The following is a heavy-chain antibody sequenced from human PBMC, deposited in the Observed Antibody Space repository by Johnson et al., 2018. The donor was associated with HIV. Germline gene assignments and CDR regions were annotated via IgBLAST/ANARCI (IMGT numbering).Heavy chain of an antibody. D-gene: IGHD6-13*01. V-gene: IGHV3-25*04. CDR3: ARARDCSSSRDAFDI. CDR2: VTPKGGKT. J-gene: IGHJ3*02. CDR1: QFSFSRYY. Sequence: EVQLVESGGGVVQPGRSLRLSCAASQFSFSRYYMNCVRQAPGNGLELVGQVTPKGGKTKFMESAKDRISASANSAKNTLYLQMNSLRAEDTAVYYCARARDCSSSRDAFDIWGQGTMVTVSS.